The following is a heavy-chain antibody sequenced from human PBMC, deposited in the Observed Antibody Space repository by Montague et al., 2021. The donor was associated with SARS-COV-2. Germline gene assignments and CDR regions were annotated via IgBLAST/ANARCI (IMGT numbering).Heavy chain of an antibody. Sequence: SETLSLTCTVSGGSVSRISSHWGWIRQPPGKGLDYIGCFYYAGGTHYNPSLKSRVTISVDTSNDQFSLKMNSVTAADTAVYFCARLYGSGFDYWGQGTLVTVSS. CDR1: GGSVSRISSH. V-gene: IGHV4-39*01. CDR3: ARLYGSGFDY. D-gene: IGHD4-17*01. J-gene: IGHJ4*02. CDR2: FYYAGGT.